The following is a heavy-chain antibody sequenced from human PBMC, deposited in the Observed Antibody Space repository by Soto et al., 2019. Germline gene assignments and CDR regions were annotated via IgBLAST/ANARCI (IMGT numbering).Heavy chain of an antibody. CDR2: MNPNIDNT. CDR1: GYTFTSYD. Sequence: ASVKVSCKASGYTFTSYDINLVRQATGQGLEWMGWMNPNIDNTGYAQKFQGRSTISRDNSKNTLYLEVNSLRVEDTAMYYCARDFYGSGSPTSTRLGMSGNWGQGTLVTVSS. V-gene: IGHV1-8*01. CDR3: ARDFYGSGSPTSTRLGMSGN. D-gene: IGHD3-10*01. J-gene: IGHJ4*02.